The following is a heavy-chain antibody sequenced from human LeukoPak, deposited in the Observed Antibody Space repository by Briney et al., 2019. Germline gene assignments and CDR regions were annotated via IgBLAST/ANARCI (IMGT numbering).Heavy chain of an antibody. D-gene: IGHD6-13*01. Sequence: ASVKVSCKASGYTFTGYYMHWVRQAPGQGLEWMGIINPSGGSTSYAQKFQGRVTMTRDTSTSTVYMELSSLRSEDTAVYYCARDAIAAAGNKYSWFDPWGQGTLVTVSS. CDR3: ARDAIAAAGNKYSWFDP. CDR1: GYTFTGYY. V-gene: IGHV1-46*01. CDR2: INPSGGST. J-gene: IGHJ5*02.